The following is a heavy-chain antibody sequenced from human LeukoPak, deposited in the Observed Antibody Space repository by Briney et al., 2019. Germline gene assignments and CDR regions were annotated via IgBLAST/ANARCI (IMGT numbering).Heavy chain of an antibody. Sequence: SETLSLTCTVSGGSVSSDNYYWDWMRQPPGQGLEWIAYMYYSGSTNYNPSLKSRVTMSVDTSKNQFSLKLSSVTAADTAVYYCARWEGLVLGMDVWGQGTTVTVSS. CDR1: GGSVSSDNYY. CDR3: ARWEGLVLGMDV. J-gene: IGHJ6*02. CDR2: MYYSGST. D-gene: IGHD6-6*01. V-gene: IGHV4-61*01.